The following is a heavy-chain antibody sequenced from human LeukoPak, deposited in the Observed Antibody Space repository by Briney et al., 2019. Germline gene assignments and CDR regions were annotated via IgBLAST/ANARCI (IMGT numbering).Heavy chain of an antibody. CDR3: TRDDDAFDI. J-gene: IGHJ3*02. Sequence: GGSLRLSCAASGFTFDLSWMSWVRQAPGKGLEWVGFIRSKAYGGTTEYAASVKGRFTISRDDSKSIAYLQMNSLKTEDTAVYYCTRDDDAFDIWGQGTMVTVSS. V-gene: IGHV3-49*04. CDR2: IRSKAYGGTT. CDR1: GFTFDLSW.